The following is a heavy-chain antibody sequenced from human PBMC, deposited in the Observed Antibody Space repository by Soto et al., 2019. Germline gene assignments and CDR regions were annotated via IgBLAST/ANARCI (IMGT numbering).Heavy chain of an antibody. V-gene: IGHV4-4*02. CDR1: GGSISSSNW. CDR3: ASEDPNYYDSSGYSPEY. Sequence: SSETLSLTCAVSGGSISSSNWWSWVRQPPGKGLEWIGEIYHSGSTNYNPSLKSRVAISVDKSKNQFSLKLSSVTAADTAAYYCASEDPNYYDSSGYSPEYWGQGTLVTVSS. CDR2: IYHSGST. J-gene: IGHJ4*02. D-gene: IGHD3-22*01.